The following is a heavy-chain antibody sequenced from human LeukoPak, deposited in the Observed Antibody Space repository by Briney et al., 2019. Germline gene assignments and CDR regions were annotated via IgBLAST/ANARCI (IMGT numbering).Heavy chain of an antibody. CDR2: INPSGGST. J-gene: IGHJ5*02. D-gene: IGHD3-22*01. Sequence: GASVKVSCKASGYTFTGYYMHWVRQAPGQGLEWMGIINPSGGSTSYAQKFQGRVTMTRDTSTSTVYMELSSLRSEDTAVYYCARDPRYQRDSSGYYSLHRKNWFDPWGQGTLVTVSS. V-gene: IGHV1-46*01. CDR1: GYTFTGYY. CDR3: ARDPRYQRDSSGYYSLHRKNWFDP.